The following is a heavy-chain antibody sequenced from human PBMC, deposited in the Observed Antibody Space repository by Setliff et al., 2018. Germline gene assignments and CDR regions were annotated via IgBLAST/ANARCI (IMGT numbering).Heavy chain of an antibody. V-gene: IGHV4-4*07. CDR1: GDSISSYF. J-gene: IGHJ4*02. Sequence: SETLSLTCSVSGDSISSYFWTWIRQPAGKGLEWIGRFYISGTTTYNPSLKSRVTMSADTSKNQFSLKLSSVTAADTAVYYCARGSFPYDNSGFDYWGQGPWSPFL. CDR3: ARGSFPYDNSGFDY. CDR2: FYISGTT. D-gene: IGHD3-22*01.